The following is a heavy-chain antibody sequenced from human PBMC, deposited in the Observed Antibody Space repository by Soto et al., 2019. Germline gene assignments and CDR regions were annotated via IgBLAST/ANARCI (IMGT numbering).Heavy chain of an antibody. V-gene: IGHV3-30-3*01. CDR1: GFTFSSYA. Sequence: QVQLVESGGGVVQPGRSLRLSCAAPGFTFSSYAMHWVRQAPGKGLEWVAVISYDGSNKYYADSVKGRFTISRDNSKNTLYLQMNSLRTEDTAVYYCASPLWRDDYNWGYFDLWGRGTLVTVSS. CDR2: ISYDGSNK. CDR3: ASPLWRDDYNWGYFDL. J-gene: IGHJ2*01. D-gene: IGHD4-4*01.